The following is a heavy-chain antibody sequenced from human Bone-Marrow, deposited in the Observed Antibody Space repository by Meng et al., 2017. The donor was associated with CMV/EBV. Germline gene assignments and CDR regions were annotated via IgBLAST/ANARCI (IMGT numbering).Heavy chain of an antibody. Sequence: GSLRLSCTVSGGSISSSSYYWGWIRQPPGKGLEWIGEINHSGSTNYNPSLKSRVTISVDTSKNQFSLKLSSVTAADTAVYYCARGERGRRRSLGYCSSTSCAGPIYYYGMDVWGQGTTVTVSS. CDR3: ARGERGRRRSLGYCSSTSCAGPIYYYGMDV. V-gene: IGHV4-39*07. J-gene: IGHJ6*02. CDR1: GGSISSSSYY. CDR2: INHSGST. D-gene: IGHD2-2*01.